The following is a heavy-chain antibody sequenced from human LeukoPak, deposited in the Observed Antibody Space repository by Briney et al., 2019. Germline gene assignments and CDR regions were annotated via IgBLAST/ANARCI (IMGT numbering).Heavy chain of an antibody. CDR1: GFTFSSYG. J-gene: IGHJ4*02. V-gene: IGHV3-30*18. CDR3: AKDRRSVSGSYGSYLDY. CDR2: ISYDGSNK. Sequence: GGSLRLSCAASGFTFSSYGMHWVRQAPGKGLEWVAVISYDGSNKYYADSVKGRFTISRDNSKNTLYLQMNSLRAEDTAVYYCAKDRRSVSGSYGSYLDYWGQGTLVTVSS. D-gene: IGHD1-26*01.